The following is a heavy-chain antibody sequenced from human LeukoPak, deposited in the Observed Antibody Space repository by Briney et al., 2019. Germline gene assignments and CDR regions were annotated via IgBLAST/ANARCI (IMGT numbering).Heavy chain of an antibody. CDR2: MNPNSGNT. D-gene: IGHD3-16*02. V-gene: IGHV1-8*01. J-gene: IGHJ3*02. CDR3: ARGLYDYVWGSYRSFDAFDI. CDR1: GYTFTSYD. Sequence: RWASVTVSCKASGYTFTSYDINWVRQATGQGLEWMGWMNPNSGNTGYAQKFQGRVTITRNTSISTAYMELSSLRSEDTAVYYCARGLYDYVWGSYRSFDAFDIWGQGTMVTVS.